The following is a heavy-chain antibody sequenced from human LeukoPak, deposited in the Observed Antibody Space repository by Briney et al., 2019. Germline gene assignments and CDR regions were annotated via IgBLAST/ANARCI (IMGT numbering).Heavy chain of an antibody. D-gene: IGHD6-6*01. J-gene: IGHJ4*02. CDR1: GFTVSSNY. V-gene: IGHV3-66*01. CDR3: GRGGEYSSSSCFDY. Sequence: GGSLRLSCAASGFTVSSNYMSWVRQAPGKGLEWVSIIYSDGTTYYADSVRGRFTMSRDNGKSTVYLQMNSLRVEDTAVYYCGRGGEYSSSSCFDYWGQGTLVTVSS. CDR2: IYSDGTT.